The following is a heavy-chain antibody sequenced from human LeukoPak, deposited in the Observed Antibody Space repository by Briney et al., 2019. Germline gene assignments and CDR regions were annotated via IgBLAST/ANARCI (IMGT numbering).Heavy chain of an antibody. D-gene: IGHD2-2*01. CDR1: GGFISSSSYY. V-gene: IGHV4-39*01. J-gene: IGHJ5*02. CDR2: IYYSWST. CDR3: ARGPVVPAAIGSDP. Sequence: SETLSLTCTVSGGFISSSSYYWGWIRQPPGKGLEWIGSIYYSWSTYYNPSLKSRVTISVDTSKNQFSLKLSSVTAADTAVDYCARGPVVPAAIGSDPWGQGTLVTVSS.